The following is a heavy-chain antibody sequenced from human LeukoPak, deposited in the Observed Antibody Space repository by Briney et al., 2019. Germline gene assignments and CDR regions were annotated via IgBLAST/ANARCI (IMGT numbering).Heavy chain of an antibody. V-gene: IGHV3-21*01. J-gene: IGHJ3*02. CDR1: GFIFSPYS. CDR3: ARAAWSKGAFDI. D-gene: IGHD2-8*02. CDR2: ISSSGGYI. Sequence: GGSLRLSCAASGFIFSPYSMNWVRQAPGKGLEWVSSISSSGGYIYYADSVKGRFTISRDNAKNSLYLQMNSLRAEDTAVYYCARAAWSKGAFDIWGQGTLVTVSS.